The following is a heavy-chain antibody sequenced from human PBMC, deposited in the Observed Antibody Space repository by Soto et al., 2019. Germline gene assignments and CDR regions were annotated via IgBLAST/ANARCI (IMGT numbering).Heavy chain of an antibody. Sequence: QVQLVESGGGVVQPGRSLRLSCAASGFTFSSYGMHWVRQAPGKGLEWVAVISYDGSNKYYADSVKGRFTISRDNSKNTLYLQMNSLRAEDTAVYYCAKEPMIVVVTYGMDVWGQGTTVTVSS. CDR2: ISYDGSNK. D-gene: IGHD3-22*01. CDR1: GFTFSSYG. V-gene: IGHV3-30*18. J-gene: IGHJ6*02. CDR3: AKEPMIVVVTYGMDV.